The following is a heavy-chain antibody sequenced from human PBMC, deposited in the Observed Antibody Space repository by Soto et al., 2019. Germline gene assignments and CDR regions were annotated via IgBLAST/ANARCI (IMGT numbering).Heavy chain of an antibody. V-gene: IGHV1-58*02. CDR3: AADLVPTEPYNWFEP. D-gene: IGHD2-2*01. CDR1: GFTFSSSG. CDR2: IVVGSGNT. Sequence: SGKVSCKASGFTFSSSGIHWVGQARRQRPEGKGWIVVGSGNTNYAQKYQERVTITRDVSTNTAYMELTSLRFEDTAVYYCAADLVPTEPYNWFEPWG. J-gene: IGHJ5*02.